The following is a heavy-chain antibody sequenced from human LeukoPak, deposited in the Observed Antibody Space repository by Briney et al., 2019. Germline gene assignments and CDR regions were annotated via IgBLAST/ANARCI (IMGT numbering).Heavy chain of an antibody. V-gene: IGHV4-38-2*02. J-gene: IGHJ5*02. CDR3: ARDLITMVRGVIIQGWFDP. CDR2: IYHSGST. Sequence: PSETLSLTCTVSGYSISSGYYWGRIRQPPGKGLEWIGSIYHSGSTYYNPSLKSRVTISVDTSKNQFSLKLSSVTAADTAVYYCARDLITMVRGVIIQGWFDPWGQGTLVTVSS. D-gene: IGHD3-10*01. CDR1: GYSISSGYY.